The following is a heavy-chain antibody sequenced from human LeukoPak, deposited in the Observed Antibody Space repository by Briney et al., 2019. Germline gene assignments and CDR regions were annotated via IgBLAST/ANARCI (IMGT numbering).Heavy chain of an antibody. D-gene: IGHD3-3*01. CDR3: ARDQSLPRYYDFWSGYYPSAFDY. CDR1: GYTFTSYG. J-gene: IGHJ4*02. V-gene: IGHV1-18*01. Sequence: GGSVPVSCKASGYTFTSYGISWVRQAPGQGLERMGWISAYNGNTNYAQKLQGRVTMTTDTSTSTAYMELRSLRSDDTAVYYCARDQSLPRYYDFWSGYYPSAFDYWGQNTVLTVSS. CDR2: ISAYNGNT.